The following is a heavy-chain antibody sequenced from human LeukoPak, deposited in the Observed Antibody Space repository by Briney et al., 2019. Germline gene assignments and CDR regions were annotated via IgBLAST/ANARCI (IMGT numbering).Heavy chain of an antibody. J-gene: IGHJ4*02. V-gene: IGHV3-7*01. CDR1: GFTFSSRW. CDR3: ARHGPYAFDY. Sequence: GGSLRLSCAASGFTFSSRWMGWVRQAPGQGLEWVANIDQGGSETYSMKGRFTISRDNAKNALYLQMNSLRGEDTAVYYCARHGPYAFDYWGQGTLVTVSS. D-gene: IGHD4-17*01. CDR2: IDQGGSET.